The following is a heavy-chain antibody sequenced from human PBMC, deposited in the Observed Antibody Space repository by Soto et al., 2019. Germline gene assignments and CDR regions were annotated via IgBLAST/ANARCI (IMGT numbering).Heavy chain of an antibody. Sequence: QVQLQESGPGLVKPSETLSLTCTVSGGSVSSGSYYWSWIRQPPGKGLEWIGYIYYSGSTNYNPSLKSRVTISVDTSKIQFSLKLSSVTAADTAVYYCARLGYSYGHKSQNFDYWGQGTLVTVSS. J-gene: IGHJ4*02. D-gene: IGHD5-18*01. CDR1: GGSVSSGSYY. CDR2: IYYSGST. CDR3: ARLGYSYGHKSQNFDY. V-gene: IGHV4-61*01.